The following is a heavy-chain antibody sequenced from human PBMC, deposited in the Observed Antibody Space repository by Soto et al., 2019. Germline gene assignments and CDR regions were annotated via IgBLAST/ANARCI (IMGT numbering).Heavy chain of an antibody. CDR2: LVPQFGTP. J-gene: IGHJ4*02. CDR1: RGTFNRYA. CDR3: ARQNRDTPMVPFDV. Sequence: QVQLVQSGAEVKKPGSSVKVSCLASRGTFNRYAINWVRQAPGHGLECLGALVPQFGTPNYAQKFQDRVTIVADESTNTTSMELRGLTSDDTAVYYCARQNRDTPMVPFDVWGQGTLVTVSS. D-gene: IGHD5-18*01. V-gene: IGHV1-69*01.